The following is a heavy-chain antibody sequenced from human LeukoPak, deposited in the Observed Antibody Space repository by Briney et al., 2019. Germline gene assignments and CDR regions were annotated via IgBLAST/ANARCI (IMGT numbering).Heavy chain of an antibody. J-gene: IGHJ3*01. Sequence: GGSLRLSCAASGLTFSSVAMTWVRQAPGQGLEWLSTITGSDDDTYYADSVRGRFTISRDNSKNTLYLQMNSLRAEDTAVYYCAKEMATIRAFDFWGQGTMVTVSS. V-gene: IGHV3-23*01. CDR1: GLTFSSVA. CDR3: AKEMATIRAFDF. D-gene: IGHD5-24*01. CDR2: ITGSDDDT.